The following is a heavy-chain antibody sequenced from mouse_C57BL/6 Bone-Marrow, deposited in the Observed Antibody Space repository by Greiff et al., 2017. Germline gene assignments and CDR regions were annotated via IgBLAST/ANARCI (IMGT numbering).Heavy chain of an antibody. CDR2: IDPETGGT. V-gene: IGHV1-15*01. Sequence: QVQLQQSGAELVRPGASVTLSCKASGYTFTDYEMHWVKQTPVHGLEWIGAIDPETGGTAYNQKFKGKAILTADKSSSTAYMELHCLTSEDSAVYYCTRSVRIWFAYWGQGTLVTVSA. J-gene: IGHJ3*01. CDR1: GYTFTDYE. CDR3: TRSVRIWFAY.